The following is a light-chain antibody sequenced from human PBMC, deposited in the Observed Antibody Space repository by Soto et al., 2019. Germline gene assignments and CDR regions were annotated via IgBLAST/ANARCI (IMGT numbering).Light chain of an antibody. J-gene: IGKJ4*01. V-gene: IGKV4-1*01. Sequence: DIVMTQSPDSLAVSLGERATINCKSSQSVLYSSNNRNYLAWYQQKPGQPPKLLIYWASTRESGVLDRFSGSGSGTDFTLTISSLQAEDVAVYNCQQYYSTPPTFGGGTKVDIK. CDR3: QQYYSTPPT. CDR1: QSVLYSSNNRNY. CDR2: WAS.